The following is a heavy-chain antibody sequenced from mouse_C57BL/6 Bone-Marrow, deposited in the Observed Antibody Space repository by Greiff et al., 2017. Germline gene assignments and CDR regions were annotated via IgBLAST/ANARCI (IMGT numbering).Heavy chain of an antibody. D-gene: IGHD3-1*01. CDR3: ASGSSGDVFAY. CDR1: GYTFTSYW. CDR2: IHPNSGST. Sequence: QVQLQQPGAELVKPGASVKLSCKASGYTFTSYWMHWVKQRPGQGLEWIGMIHPNSGSTNYNEKFKSKATLTVDNSSSTAYMQLSSLTSEDSAVYYCASGSSGDVFAYWGQGTLVTVSA. J-gene: IGHJ3*01. V-gene: IGHV1-64*01.